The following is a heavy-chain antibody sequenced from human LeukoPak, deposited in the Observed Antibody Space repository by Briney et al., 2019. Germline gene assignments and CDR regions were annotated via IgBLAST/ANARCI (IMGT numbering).Heavy chain of an antibody. J-gene: IGHJ4*02. V-gene: IGHV3-53*04. CDR1: GFTVSSNY. CDR3: ARQYCSGGSCYSGPFDY. CDR2: IYSGGST. Sequence: GGSLRLSCAASGFTVSSNYMSWVRQAPGKGLEWVSVIYSGGSTYYADSVKGRFTISRHNSKNTLYLQMNSLRAEDTAVYYCARQYCSGGSCYSGPFDYWGQGTLVTVSS. D-gene: IGHD2-15*01.